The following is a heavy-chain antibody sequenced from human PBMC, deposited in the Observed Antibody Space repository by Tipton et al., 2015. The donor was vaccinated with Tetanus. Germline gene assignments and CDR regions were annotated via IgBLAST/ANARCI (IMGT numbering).Heavy chain of an antibody. J-gene: IGHJ3*02. CDR1: GGSISTTSDY. CDR2: LYYSGTT. D-gene: IGHD7-27*01. CDR3: ARHSLKLGMWAFDI. Sequence: LRLSCTVSGGSISTTSDYWGWIRQPPGTGLEWIGSLYYSGTTYYTPSLKSRLTISVDTSKNQFSLRLISGTASDTAVYFCARHSLKLGMWAFDIWGRGTLVTVSS. V-gene: IGHV4-39*01.